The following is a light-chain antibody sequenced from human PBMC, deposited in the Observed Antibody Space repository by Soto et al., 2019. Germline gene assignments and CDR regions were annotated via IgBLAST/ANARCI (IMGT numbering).Light chain of an antibody. V-gene: IGKV3-11*01. Sequence: EIMFTLSPTTLALSPGARATLSCRASQTISSYLLWYQQKPGQAPRLLIYDASNRATGIPARFSGSGSETDFTITIVSRVREDFAVDYIQRFMTWPLTSGQGTRLESK. CDR3: QRFMTWPLT. CDR1: QTISSY. J-gene: IGKJ5*01. CDR2: DAS.